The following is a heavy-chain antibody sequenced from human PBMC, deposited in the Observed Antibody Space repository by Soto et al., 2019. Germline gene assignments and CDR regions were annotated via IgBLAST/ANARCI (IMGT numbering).Heavy chain of an antibody. Sequence: QVQLVQSGAEVKKPGASVKVSCKASGYTFTSYAMHWVRQAPGQRLEWMGWINAGNGNTKYSQKFQGRVTITRDTSASTAYMELSSLRSEDTAVYYCASDGRFLEWLSWFDPWGQGTLVTVSS. J-gene: IGHJ5*02. CDR1: GYTFTSYA. D-gene: IGHD3-3*01. V-gene: IGHV1-3*01. CDR2: INAGNGNT. CDR3: ASDGRFLEWLSWFDP.